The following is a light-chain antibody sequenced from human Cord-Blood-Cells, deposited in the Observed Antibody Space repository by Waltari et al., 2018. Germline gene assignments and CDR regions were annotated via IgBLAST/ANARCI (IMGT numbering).Light chain of an antibody. Sequence: DIQMTQSPSSLSASVGDRVTITCRASQSISSYLNWYQQKPGKAPKLLIYAASSLQSGVPSRFSGSASGTDFTLTISSLQPEDFATYYCQQRYSTLTFGGGTKVEIK. J-gene: IGKJ4*01. CDR3: QQRYSTLT. CDR1: QSISSY. V-gene: IGKV1-39*01. CDR2: AAS.